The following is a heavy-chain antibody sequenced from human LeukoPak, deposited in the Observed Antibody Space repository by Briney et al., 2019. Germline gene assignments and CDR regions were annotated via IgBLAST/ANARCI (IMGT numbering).Heavy chain of an antibody. CDR1: GFSFSVYW. V-gene: IGHV3-74*01. CDR3: VEGYCTNGVCATSVEFDY. Sequence: PGGSLRLSCAASGFSFSVYWMHWVRQAPGKGPVWVSRIKTDGSITDYADFVKGRFTISRDNSKNTLYLQMNSLRAEDTAVYYCVEGYCTNGVCATSVEFDYWGQGTLVAVSS. J-gene: IGHJ4*02. CDR2: IKTDGSIT. D-gene: IGHD2-8*01.